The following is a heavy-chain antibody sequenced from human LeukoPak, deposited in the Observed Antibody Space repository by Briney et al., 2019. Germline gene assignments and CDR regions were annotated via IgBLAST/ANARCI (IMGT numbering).Heavy chain of an antibody. V-gene: IGHV3-11*01. CDR1: GFKFSDHY. J-gene: IGHJ4*02. Sequence: GGSLRLSCAASGFKFSDHYIDWVRQAPGKGLECVSCISNTGSTTHYADSVKGRFTVSRDNAKNSLYLQMNSLRAEDTAVYYCARAVKYFYDSSGPYLDYWGQGTLIAVSS. CDR2: ISNTGSTT. D-gene: IGHD3-22*01. CDR3: ARAVKYFYDSSGPYLDY.